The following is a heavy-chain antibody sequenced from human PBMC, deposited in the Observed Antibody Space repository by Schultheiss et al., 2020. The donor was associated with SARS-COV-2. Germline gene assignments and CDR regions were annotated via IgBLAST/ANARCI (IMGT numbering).Heavy chain of an antibody. Sequence: SQTLSLTCTVSGGSISSGDYYWSWIRQPPGKGLEWIGYIYYSGSTNYNPSLKSRVTISVDTSKNQFSLKLSSVTAADTAVYYCGYDYIWGSYRYTSGRRVNPTADWGQGTLVTVSS. D-gene: IGHD3-16*02. CDR2: IYYSGST. CDR1: GGSISSGDYY. V-gene: IGHV4-30-4*01. CDR3: GYDYIWGSYRYTSGRRVNPTAD. J-gene: IGHJ4*02.